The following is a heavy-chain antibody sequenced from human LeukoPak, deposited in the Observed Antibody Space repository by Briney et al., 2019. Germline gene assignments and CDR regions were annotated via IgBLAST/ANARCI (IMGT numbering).Heavy chain of an antibody. CDR2: MWYDGSKQ. CDR1: GFMFSRYG. V-gene: IGHV3-33*07. D-gene: IGHD3-22*01. CDR3: ARPQSGYPY. Sequence: PGGSLRLSCAASGFMFSRYGMYWVRQAPGKGLEWVAVMWYDGSKQYYADSVKGRFTISRDTSKNTLYLQMNSLRAEDTAVYYCARPQSGYPYWGQGTLVTVSS. J-gene: IGHJ4*02.